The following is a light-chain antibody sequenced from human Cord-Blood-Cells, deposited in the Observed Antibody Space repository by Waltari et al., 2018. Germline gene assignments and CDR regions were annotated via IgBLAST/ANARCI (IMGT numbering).Light chain of an antibody. Sequence: QSALTQPPSVSGSPGQSIPISCTGPSSDVGGFNYVPWYQQHPGKAPKLMINEVSNRPSGVSNRFSGSKSGNTASLTISGLQAEDEADYYCSSYTSSSTLYVFGTGTKVTVL. J-gene: IGLJ1*01. CDR1: SSDVGGFNY. V-gene: IGLV2-14*01. CDR3: SSYTSSSTLYV. CDR2: EVS.